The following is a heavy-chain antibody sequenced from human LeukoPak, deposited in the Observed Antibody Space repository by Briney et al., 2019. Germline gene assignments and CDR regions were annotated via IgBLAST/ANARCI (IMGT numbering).Heavy chain of an antibody. D-gene: IGHD6-13*01. J-gene: IGHJ4*02. Sequence: PSGTLSLTCAVSGGSISSSNWWSWVRQPPGKGLEWIGEIYHSGSTNYNPSLKSRVTISVDKSKDQFSLKLGSVTAADTAVYYCARDDVAAARHFDYWGQGTLVTVSS. CDR2: IYHSGST. CDR3: ARDDVAAARHFDY. CDR1: GGSISSSNW. V-gene: IGHV4-4*02.